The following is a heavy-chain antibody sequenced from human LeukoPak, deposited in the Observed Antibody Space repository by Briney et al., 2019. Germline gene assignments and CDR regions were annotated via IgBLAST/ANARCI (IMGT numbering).Heavy chain of an antibody. CDR1: GGSISSYY. J-gene: IGHJ4*02. CDR2: IYYSGNT. CDR3: ARGYSSGWLDY. V-gene: IGHV4-59*01. D-gene: IGHD6-19*01. Sequence: PSETLSLTCTVSGGSISSYYWSWIRRPPGKGLEWIGYIYYSGNTNYNPSLKSRVTISVDTSKNQFSLKLSSVTAADTAVYYCARGYSSGWLDYWGQGTLVTVSS.